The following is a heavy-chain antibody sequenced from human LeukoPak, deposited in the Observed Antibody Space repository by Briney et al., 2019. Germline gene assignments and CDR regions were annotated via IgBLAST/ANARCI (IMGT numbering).Heavy chain of an antibody. D-gene: IGHD6-19*01. CDR2: INHSGST. CDR3: ARGPPHSSGWYGG. V-gene: IGHV4-34*01. CDR1: GGSFSGYY. Sequence: SETLSLTCAVYGGSFSGYYWSWIRQPPGKGLEWIGEINHSGSTNYNPSLKSRVTISVDTSKNQFSLKLSSVTAADTAVYYCARGPPHSSGWYGGWGQGTLVTVSS. J-gene: IGHJ4*02.